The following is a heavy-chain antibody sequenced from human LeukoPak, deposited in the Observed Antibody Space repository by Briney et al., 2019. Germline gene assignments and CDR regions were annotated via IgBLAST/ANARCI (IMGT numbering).Heavy chain of an antibody. D-gene: IGHD2-15*01. CDR2: IIPIFGTA. J-gene: IGHJ4*02. CDR1: GGTFSSYA. V-gene: IGHV1-69*05. CDR3: ARTPLGYCSGGSCYGALFDY. Sequence: SVKVSCKASGGTFSSYALSWVRQAPGQGLEWMGGIIPIFGTANYAQKFQGRVTITTDESTSTAYMELSSLRSEDTAVYYCARTPLGYCSGGSCYGALFDYWGQGTLVTVSS.